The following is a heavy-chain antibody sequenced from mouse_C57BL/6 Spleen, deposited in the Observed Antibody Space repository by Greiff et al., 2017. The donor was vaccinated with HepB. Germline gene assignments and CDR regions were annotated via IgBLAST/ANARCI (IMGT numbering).Heavy chain of an antibody. CDR3: ARNGYPPYAMDY. J-gene: IGHJ4*01. Sequence: EVKLVESGGGLVKPGGSLKLSCAASGFTFSDYGMHWVRQAPEKGLEWVAYISSGSSTIYYADTVKGRFTISRDNAKNTLFLQMTSLRSEDTAMYYCARNGYPPYAMDYWGQGTSVTVSS. CDR2: ISSGSSTI. D-gene: IGHD2-2*01. V-gene: IGHV5-17*01. CDR1: GFTFSDYG.